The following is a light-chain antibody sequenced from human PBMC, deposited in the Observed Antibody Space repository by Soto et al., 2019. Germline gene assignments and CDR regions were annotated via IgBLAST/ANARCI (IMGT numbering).Light chain of an antibody. CDR3: QQYNSYPYT. Sequence: DIQMTQSPSTLSASVGDRVTITCRASQSISSWLAWYQQKPGKAPNLLIYDAASLDSRVPSRFSGSGSGTEFTLTISSLQPDDFATYYCQQYNSYPYTFGQGTKLEIK. CDR1: QSISSW. V-gene: IGKV1-5*01. CDR2: DAA. J-gene: IGKJ2*01.